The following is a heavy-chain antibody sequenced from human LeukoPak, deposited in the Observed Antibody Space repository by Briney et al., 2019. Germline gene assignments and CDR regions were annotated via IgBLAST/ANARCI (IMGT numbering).Heavy chain of an antibody. V-gene: IGHV3-21*01. CDR1: GFTFSSYS. CDR3: AREIPSGSYAPDY. J-gene: IGHJ4*02. CDR2: ISRSSNSM. D-gene: IGHD1-26*01. Sequence: GGSLRLSCAASGFTFSSYSMNWVRQAPGKGLEWVSYISRSSNSMYYADSVKGRFTISRDNAKNSLYLQMSSLRPEDTAMYYRAREIPSGSYAPDYWGQGTLVTVSS.